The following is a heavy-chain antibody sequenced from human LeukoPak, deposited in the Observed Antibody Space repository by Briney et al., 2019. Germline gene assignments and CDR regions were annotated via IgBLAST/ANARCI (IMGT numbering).Heavy chain of an antibody. J-gene: IGHJ4*02. Sequence: PGGSLRLSCTVSGFTVSSNSMSWVCQAPGKGLEWVSFIYSDNTHYSDSVKGRFTISRDNSKNTLYLQMNGLRAEDTAVYYCARRAGAYSHPYDYWGQGTLVTVSS. CDR1: GFTVSSNS. V-gene: IGHV3-53*01. D-gene: IGHD4/OR15-4a*01. CDR3: ARRAGAYSHPYDY. CDR2: IYSDNT.